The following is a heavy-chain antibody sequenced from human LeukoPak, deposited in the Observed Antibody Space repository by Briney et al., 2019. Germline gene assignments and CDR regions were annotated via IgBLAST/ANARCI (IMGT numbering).Heavy chain of an antibody. CDR2: ISGSGSST. J-gene: IGHJ4*02. D-gene: IGHD4-17*01. CDR3: AKDPLPSAVTTRTEPDY. CDR1: GFTFSSYA. V-gene: IGHV3-23*01. Sequence: PGGSLRLSCAASGFTFSSYAMSWVRQAPAKGLEWVSVISGSGSSTNYADSVKGRFTISRDNSKNTLYLQMNSLRAEDTAVYYCAKDPLPSAVTTRTEPDYWGQGTLVTVSS.